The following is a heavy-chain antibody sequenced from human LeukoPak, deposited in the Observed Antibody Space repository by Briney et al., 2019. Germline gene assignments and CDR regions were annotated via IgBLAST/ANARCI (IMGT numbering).Heavy chain of an antibody. CDR3: VRDVGAVRGEVYFDY. CDR1: GFTFSTFA. V-gene: IGHV3-21*06. J-gene: IGHJ4*02. D-gene: IGHD3-16*01. Sequence: GGSLRLSCAASGFTFSTFAMHWVRLSPGKGLEWVSSITGSGPYILYADSVKRRFTISRDNTKNLLYLEMNSLRAEDTAMYYCVRDVGAVRGEVYFDYWGQGTLVTVSS. CDR2: ITGSGPYI.